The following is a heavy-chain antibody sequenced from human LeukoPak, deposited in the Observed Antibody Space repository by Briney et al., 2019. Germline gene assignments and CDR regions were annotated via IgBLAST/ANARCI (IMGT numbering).Heavy chain of an antibody. CDR3: ARKIWFGKKAGNFDY. CDR2: INHGGST. V-gene: IGHV4-34*01. Sequence: GSLRLSCAASGFTFDDFGMSWIRQPPGKGLEWIGEINHGGSTNYNPSLESRVTMSLDTSEKQFSLKLKSVTAADTAVYFCARKIWFGKKAGNFDYWGQGSLVTVSS. J-gene: IGHJ4*02. D-gene: IGHD3-10*01. CDR1: GFTFDDFG.